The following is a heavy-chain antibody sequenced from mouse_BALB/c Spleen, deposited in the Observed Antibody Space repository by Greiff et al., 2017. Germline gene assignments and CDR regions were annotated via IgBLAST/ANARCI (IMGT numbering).Heavy chain of an antibody. Sequence: EVQLVESGGGLVKPGGSLKLSCAASGFAFSSYDMSWVRQTPEKRLEWVAYISSGGGSTYYPDTVKGRFTISRDNAKNTLYLQMSSLKSEDTAMYYCASPDAMDYWGQGTSVTVSS. CDR1: GFAFSSYD. V-gene: IGHV5-12-1*01. CDR3: ASPDAMDY. CDR2: ISSGGGST. J-gene: IGHJ4*01.